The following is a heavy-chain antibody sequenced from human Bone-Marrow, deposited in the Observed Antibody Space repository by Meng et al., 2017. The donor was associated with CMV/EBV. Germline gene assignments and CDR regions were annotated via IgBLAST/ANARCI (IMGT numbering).Heavy chain of an antibody. Sequence: GESLKISCTVSGFIFSTYEMNWVRLAPGKGLEWVSYISGGGTTIHYADSVKGRFTISRDNAKNSLYLQMNSLRVEDTAIYYCARVSSKYSGYDFGFWGQGTLVTVYS. J-gene: IGHJ4*02. D-gene: IGHD5-12*01. CDR2: ISGGGTTI. CDR1: GFIFSTYE. CDR3: ARVSSKYSGYDFGF. V-gene: IGHV3-48*03.